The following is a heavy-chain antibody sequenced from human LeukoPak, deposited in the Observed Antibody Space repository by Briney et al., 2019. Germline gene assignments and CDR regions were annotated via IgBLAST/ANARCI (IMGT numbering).Heavy chain of an antibody. J-gene: IGHJ4*02. CDR1: GYTFTTYY. CDR2: INPTGGST. V-gene: IGHV1-46*01. CDR3: ARESTAFDY. Sequence: ASVKVSCKGSGYTFTTYYMHWVRQAPGQGLEWMGIINPTGGSTSYAQQFQGRISMSRDTSTSTVYMEMSSLTSEDTALYYCARESTAFDYWGQGTLVTVSS.